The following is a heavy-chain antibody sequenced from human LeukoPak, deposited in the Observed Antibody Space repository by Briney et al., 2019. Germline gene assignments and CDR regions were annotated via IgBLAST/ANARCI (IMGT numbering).Heavy chain of an antibody. CDR3: ARDVAAAASHLDY. J-gene: IGHJ4*02. CDR1: GFTFSSYE. Sequence: GGSLRLSCAASGFTFSSYEMNWVRQAPGKGLELVSYISTRGNTVYYADSVKGRFTISRDNAKNSLYLQMNSLRAEDTAVYYCARDVAAAASHLDYWGQGTLVTVSS. CDR2: ISTRGNTV. D-gene: IGHD2-15*01. V-gene: IGHV3-48*03.